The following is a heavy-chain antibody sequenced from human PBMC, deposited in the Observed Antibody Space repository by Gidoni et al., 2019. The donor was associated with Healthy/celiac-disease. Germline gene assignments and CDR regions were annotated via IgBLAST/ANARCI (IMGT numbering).Heavy chain of an antibody. CDR2: ISSSSSYI. Sequence: EVQLVESGGGLVKPGGSLRLSCQASGFTFSRYSMNWVRQAPGKGLEWVSSISSSSSYIYYADSVKGRFTISRDNAKNSLYLQMNSLRAEDTAVYYCARDRKAPGIAVADTHRWGQGTLVTVSS. J-gene: IGHJ5*02. D-gene: IGHD6-19*01. CDR1: GFTFSRYS. CDR3: ARDRKAPGIAVADTHR. V-gene: IGHV3-21*01.